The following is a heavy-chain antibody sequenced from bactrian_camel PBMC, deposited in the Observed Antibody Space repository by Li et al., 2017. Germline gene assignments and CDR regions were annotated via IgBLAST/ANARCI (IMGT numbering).Heavy chain of an antibody. CDR3: AADSGWAAYCSLVRGSGYEYHY. CDR1: GFTFSDYA. J-gene: IGHJ4*01. V-gene: IGHV3S31*01. D-gene: IGHD3*01. CDR2: INSGGSST. Sequence: EVQLVESGGGPAQAGGSLTLTCTASGFTFSDYAMSWVRQAPGKGLEWISTINSGGSSTYYADSVKGRFTLSKDSDKNTLYLQMNSLKPEDTAMYYCAADSGWAAYCSLVRGSGYEYHYWGQGTQVTVS.